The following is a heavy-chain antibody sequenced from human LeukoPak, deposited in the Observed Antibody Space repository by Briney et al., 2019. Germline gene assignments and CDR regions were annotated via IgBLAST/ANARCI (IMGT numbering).Heavy chain of an antibody. D-gene: IGHD6-13*01. CDR2: IYYTGST. Sequence: SETLSLTCTVSGGSISSGGYYWSWIRQLPGKGLEWIGSIYYTGSTNYSPSLKSRVAISVDTSKNQFSLKLSSVTAADTALYYCARDTAGSTSWSLGDGFDVWGQGTMVTVSP. CDR1: GGSISSGGYY. CDR3: ARDTAGSTSWSLGDGFDV. J-gene: IGHJ3*01. V-gene: IGHV4-61*08.